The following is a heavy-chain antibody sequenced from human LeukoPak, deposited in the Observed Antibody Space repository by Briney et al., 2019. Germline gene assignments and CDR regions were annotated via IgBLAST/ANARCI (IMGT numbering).Heavy chain of an antibody. V-gene: IGHV3-9*01. Sequence: GGSLRLSCAASGFTFDDYAMHWVRQAPGKGLEWVSGISWNSGSIGYADSAKGRFTISRDNAKNSLYLQMNSLRAEDTALYYCAKGGRQLALNWFDPWGQGTLVTVSS. CDR2: ISWNSGSI. D-gene: IGHD6-6*01. CDR1: GFTFDDYA. J-gene: IGHJ5*02. CDR3: AKGGRQLALNWFDP.